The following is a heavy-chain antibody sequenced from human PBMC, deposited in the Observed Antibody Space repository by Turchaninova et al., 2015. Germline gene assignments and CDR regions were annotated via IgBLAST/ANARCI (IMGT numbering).Heavy chain of an antibody. CDR3: ALLYGSGQSIRFDS. CDR1: EYTFADYP. Sequence: QVLPVQPESELKKPWDLEWLSCKTSEYTFADYPINWVRQDPGQGLDRKGWINTITGNRTYAQGFRGRFVFSLDTSASTEYLQISGLKDEDTAVYYCALLYGSGQSIRFDSWGQGTLVTVSS. D-gene: IGHD3-10*01. CDR2: INTITGNR. J-gene: IGHJ4*02. V-gene: IGHV7-4-1*02.